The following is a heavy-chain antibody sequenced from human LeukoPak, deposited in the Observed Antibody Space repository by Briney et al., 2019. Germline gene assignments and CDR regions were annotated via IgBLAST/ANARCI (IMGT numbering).Heavy chain of an antibody. CDR2: IYPGDSDT. V-gene: IGHV5-51*01. Sequence: GESLKISCKGSGYSFTNYWIGWVRQMPGKGLEWMGIIYPGDSDTTYSPSFQGQVTISADKSISTAYPQWSSLKASDTAMYYCGRIPAAGSLKGAFDIWGQGTMVTVSS. CDR3: GRIPAAGSLKGAFDI. J-gene: IGHJ3*02. D-gene: IGHD6-25*01. CDR1: GYSFTNYW.